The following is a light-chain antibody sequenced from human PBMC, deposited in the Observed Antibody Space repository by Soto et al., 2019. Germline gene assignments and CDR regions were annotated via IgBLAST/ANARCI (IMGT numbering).Light chain of an antibody. CDR1: SSDVGAYNY. Sequence: QSVLTQPASVSESPGQSITISCTGTSSDVGAYNYVSWYQQHPGKAPKLPIFDVSNRPSGVSNRFSGSKSGNTASLTISGLQAEDGADYYCCSYAGSSTPLIFGTGTKVTVL. CDR2: DVS. J-gene: IGLJ1*01. V-gene: IGLV2-14*01. CDR3: CSYAGSSTPLI.